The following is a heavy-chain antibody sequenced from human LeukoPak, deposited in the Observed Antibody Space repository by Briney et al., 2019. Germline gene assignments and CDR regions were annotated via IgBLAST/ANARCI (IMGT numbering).Heavy chain of an antibody. CDR2: TYYSGST. V-gene: IGHV4-59*01. CDR1: GGSISSYY. J-gene: IGHJ5*02. CDR3: ARAPIPYDRSRTDYRFDP. D-gene: IGHD3-16*01. Sequence: SETLSLTCSVSGGSISSYYWSWIRQPPGKGLEGIGYTYYSGSTNYNPSLKSRVTISLDTSKSQFSLKLSSVTAADTAVYYCARAPIPYDRSRTDYRFDPWGQGTLVTVAS.